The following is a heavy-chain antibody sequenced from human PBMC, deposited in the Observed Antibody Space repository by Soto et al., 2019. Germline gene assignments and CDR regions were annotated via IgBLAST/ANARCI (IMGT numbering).Heavy chain of an antibody. Sequence: GGSLRLSCAASGFTFSSYSMNWVRQAPGKGLEWVSSISSSSSYIYYADSVKGRFTISRDNAKNSLYLQMNSLRAEDTAVYYCARDHEPKLRYFDWPLENWFDPWGQGTLVTVSS. CDR1: GFTFSSYS. CDR3: ARDHEPKLRYFDWPLENWFDP. V-gene: IGHV3-21*01. CDR2: ISSSSSYI. J-gene: IGHJ5*02. D-gene: IGHD3-9*01.